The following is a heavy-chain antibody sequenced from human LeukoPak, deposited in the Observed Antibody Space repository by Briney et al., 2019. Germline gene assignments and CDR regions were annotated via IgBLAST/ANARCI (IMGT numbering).Heavy chain of an antibody. D-gene: IGHD2-2*01. CDR2: IYPGDSDT. J-gene: IGHJ4*02. V-gene: IGHV5-51*01. CDR1: GYSFTTYW. Sequence: GVSLKISCRGSGYSFTTYWIGWVRQMPGKGLEWMGIIYPGDSDTRYSPSFQGQVTMSADKSINTAYLQWSSLKASDTAMYYCARRQGCSSTSCPPDSWGQGTLVTVS. CDR3: ARRQGCSSTSCPPDS.